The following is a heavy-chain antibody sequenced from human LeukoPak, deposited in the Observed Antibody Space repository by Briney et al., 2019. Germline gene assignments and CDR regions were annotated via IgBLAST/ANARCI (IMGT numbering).Heavy chain of an antibody. D-gene: IGHD6-13*01. CDR2: ISSGGDST. CDR3: AKVAPLGSSWYAFNY. J-gene: IGHJ4*02. CDR1: GITLSNYG. V-gene: IGHV3-23*01. Sequence: GGSLRLSCAVSGITLSNYGMSWVRQAPGKGLEWVAGISSGGDSTYFADSVKGRFTISRDNSKNTVSLHMNSLRAEDTAVYYCAKVAPLGSSWYAFNYWGQGTLVTVSS.